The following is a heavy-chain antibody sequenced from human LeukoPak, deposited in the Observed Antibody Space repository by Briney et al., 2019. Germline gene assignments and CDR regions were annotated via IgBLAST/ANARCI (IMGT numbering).Heavy chain of an antibody. CDR3: ARENSLPDI. V-gene: IGHV4-34*01. D-gene: IGHD4-23*01. J-gene: IGHJ3*02. Sequence: PSETLSLTCAVYGGSFSGYYWSWIRQPPGKGLEWIGYIYHSGSTNYNPSLKSRVTISVDTSKNQFSLRLCSVTAADTAVYYCARENSLPDIWGPGTMVTVSS. CDR2: IYHSGST. CDR1: GGSFSGYY.